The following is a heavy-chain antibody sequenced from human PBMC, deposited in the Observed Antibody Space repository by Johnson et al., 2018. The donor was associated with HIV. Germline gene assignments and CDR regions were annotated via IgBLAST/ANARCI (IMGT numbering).Heavy chain of an antibody. Sequence: VQLVESGGGLVQPGGSLRLSCAAAGFTFANYALHWVRQAPGKGLEWVSAISGSGASTYYADSLKGRCPISRDNSKNTLYLQMNRLRAEDTALYYCAKDIYGYDAFDIWGQGTMVTVSS. D-gene: IGHD5-24*01. CDR2: ISGSGAST. CDR1: GFTFANYA. CDR3: AKDIYGYDAFDI. V-gene: IGHV3-23*04. J-gene: IGHJ3*02.